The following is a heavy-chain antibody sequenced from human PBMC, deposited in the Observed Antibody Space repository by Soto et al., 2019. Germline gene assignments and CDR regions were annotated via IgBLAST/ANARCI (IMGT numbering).Heavy chain of an antibody. CDR2: IYHSGST. V-gene: IGHV4-30-2*01. J-gene: IGHJ4*02. Sequence: SETLSLTCTVSGGSISSGGYSWSWIRQPPGKGLEWIGYIYHSGSTYYNPPLKSRVTILVDRSKNQFSLKLSSVTAADTAVYYCARGEVVALGYWGQGTLVTVSS. CDR1: GGSISSGGYS. D-gene: IGHD2-15*01. CDR3: ARGEVVALGY.